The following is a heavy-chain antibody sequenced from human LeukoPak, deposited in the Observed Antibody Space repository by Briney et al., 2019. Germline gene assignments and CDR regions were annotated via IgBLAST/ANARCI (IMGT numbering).Heavy chain of an antibody. CDR2: ITGSGGST. V-gene: IGHV3-23*01. J-gene: IGHJ4*02. CDR1: GFTFSSYW. Sequence: PGGSLRLSCAASGFTFSSYWMHWVRQAPGKGLEWVSEITGSGGSTYYADSVKGRFTISGDNSKNTLYLQMNSLRAEDTAIYYCARELFDFDYWGQGTLVTVSS. CDR3: ARELFDFDY. D-gene: IGHD3-10*01.